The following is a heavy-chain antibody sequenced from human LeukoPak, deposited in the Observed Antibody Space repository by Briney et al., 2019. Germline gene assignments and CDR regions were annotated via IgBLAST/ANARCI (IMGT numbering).Heavy chain of an antibody. D-gene: IGHD3-10*01. CDR3: ARDMYDNGWSSFDY. Sequence: GGSLRLSCAASGFTFSTYAMGWVRQAPGRGLEWVAVISFDGTNKYYANSVQGRFTISRDNSKNTLYLQMNSLRAEDTALYYCARDMYDNGWSSFDYWGQGTLVTVSS. V-gene: IGHV3-30-3*01. CDR2: ISFDGTNK. J-gene: IGHJ4*02. CDR1: GFTFSTYA.